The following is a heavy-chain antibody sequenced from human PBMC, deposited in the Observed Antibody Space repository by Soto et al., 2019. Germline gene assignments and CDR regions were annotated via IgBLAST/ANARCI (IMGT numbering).Heavy chain of an antibody. J-gene: IGHJ4*02. V-gene: IGHV1-3*01. CDR1: GYTFTSYT. Sequence: QVQLEQSGAEVKKPGASVKISCKTSGYTFTSYTLHWVRQAPGQGLEWMGWINAGNGREKYSQRFQDRVSLSTDKSATTAYMELRSLTSEDTAFYYCARGGGWVGEASFDSWGQGTQVIVSS. D-gene: IGHD3-10*01. CDR3: ARGGGWVGEASFDS. CDR2: INAGNGRE.